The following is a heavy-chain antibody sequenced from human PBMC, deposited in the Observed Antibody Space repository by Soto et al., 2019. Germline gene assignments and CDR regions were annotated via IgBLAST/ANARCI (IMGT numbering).Heavy chain of an antibody. CDR3: ARSMSVVVVAAPGDY. CDR2: INPSGGST. V-gene: IGHV1-46*01. Sequence: QVQLVQSGAEVKKPGASVKVSCKASGYTFTSYYMHWVRQAPGQGLEWMGIINPSGGSTSYAQKFQGRVTMTRDTSTRTVYMELSSLRSEDTAVYYCARSMSVVVVAAPGDYWGQGTLVTVSS. D-gene: IGHD2-15*01. CDR1: GYTFTSYY. J-gene: IGHJ4*02.